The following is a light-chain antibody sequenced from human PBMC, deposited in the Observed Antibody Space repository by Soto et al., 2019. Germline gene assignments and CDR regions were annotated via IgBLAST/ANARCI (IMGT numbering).Light chain of an antibody. CDR3: QQDGSAPST. CDR1: QSVSSNY. V-gene: IGKV3-20*01. CDR2: GAS. J-gene: IGKJ4*01. Sequence: EIVLTQSPGTLSLSPGEGATLSCRASQSVSSNYLAWYQQKPGQAPRLLIYGASSRATGIPDTFSGSGSGTDFTLSISRLEPEDFAVYDCQQDGSAPSTFGGGTKVEIK.